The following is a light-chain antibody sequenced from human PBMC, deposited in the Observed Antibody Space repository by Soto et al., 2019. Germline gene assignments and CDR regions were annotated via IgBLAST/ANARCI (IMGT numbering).Light chain of an antibody. Sequence: VLTQAPGALSLAPRERATLSCRASQSVDSYLVWYQQKPGQAPRLLIFGASYRATASPARFSGSGAGTDFTLTISSLQPEDFATYYCQQSYSTTQTFGQGTNVEI. J-gene: IGKJ1*01. V-gene: IGKV3-11*01. CDR2: GAS. CDR1: QSVDSY. CDR3: QQSYSTTQT.